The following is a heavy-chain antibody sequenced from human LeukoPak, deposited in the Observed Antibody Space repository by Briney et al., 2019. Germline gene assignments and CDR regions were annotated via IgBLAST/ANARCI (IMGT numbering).Heavy chain of an antibody. CDR3: ARLRYGGLWY. D-gene: IGHD4-23*01. V-gene: IGHV4-34*01. J-gene: IGHJ4*02. CDR1: GGSFSGCY. CDR2: INHSGST. Sequence: SETLSLTCAVYGGSFSGCYWSWIRQPPGKGLEWIGEINHSGSTNYNPSLKSRVTISVDTSKNQFSLKLSSVTAADTAVYYCARLRYGGLWYWGQGTLVAVSS.